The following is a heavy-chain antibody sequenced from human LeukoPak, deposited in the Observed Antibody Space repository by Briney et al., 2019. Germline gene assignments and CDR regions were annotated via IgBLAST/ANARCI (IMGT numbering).Heavy chain of an antibody. D-gene: IGHD4-11*01. V-gene: IGHV3-23*01. CDR2: ISGSGDII. CDR1: GFTFSSYW. CDR3: ANPPTVTSFHY. Sequence: GGSLRLSCAASGFTFSSYWMTWVRQAPGKGLEWVSAISGSGDIIYYVDSVKGRFTISRDNSKNTLYLQMNSLRAEDTAVYYCANPPTVTSFHYSGQGTLVTVSS. J-gene: IGHJ4*02.